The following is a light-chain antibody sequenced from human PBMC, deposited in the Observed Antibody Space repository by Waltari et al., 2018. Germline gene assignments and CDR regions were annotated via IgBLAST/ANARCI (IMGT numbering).Light chain of an antibody. CDR2: SAS. CDR3: QQRNNYPLT. V-gene: IGKV1-17*01. Sequence: DIQMTPSPSSLSASVGDKVTIPCRASQGIRNALSWYQQKPGKAPKLLIYSASSLQSGVPSRFSGSGSGTDFTLTISSLQPEDFAVYYCQQRNNYPLTFGGGTKVEIK. J-gene: IGKJ4*01. CDR1: QGIRNA.